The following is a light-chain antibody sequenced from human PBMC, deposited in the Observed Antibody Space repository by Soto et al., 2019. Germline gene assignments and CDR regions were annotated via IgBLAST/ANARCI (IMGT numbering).Light chain of an antibody. V-gene: IGLV3-21*04. CDR2: YDS. Sequence: SYELTQPPSVSVAPGKTARITCGGNNIGSKSVHWYQQKPGQAPVLVIYYDSDRPSGNPERFSGSKSGNTATLTISRVEAGDEADYYCQVWDSSSDHYVFGTGTKLTVL. CDR3: QVWDSSSDHYV. CDR1: NIGSKS. J-gene: IGLJ1*01.